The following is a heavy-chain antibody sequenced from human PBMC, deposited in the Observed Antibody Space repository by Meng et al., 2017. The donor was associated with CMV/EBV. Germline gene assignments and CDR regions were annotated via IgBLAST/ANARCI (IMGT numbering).Heavy chain of an antibody. V-gene: IGHV3-23*01. D-gene: IGHD2-2*01. CDR3: AKDLGVVVPAVIFIVSSPDKSYYGMDV. CDR1: GFAYNNYA. Sequence: GESLKISCAASGFAYNNYAMHWVRQTPGKGLEWVSGVSGSGGSTYYADSVEGRFTISRDNSKNTLYLQMNSLRAEDTAIYYCAKDLGVVVPAVIFIVSSPDKSYYGMDVWGQGTTVTVSS. CDR2: VSGSGGST. J-gene: IGHJ6*02.